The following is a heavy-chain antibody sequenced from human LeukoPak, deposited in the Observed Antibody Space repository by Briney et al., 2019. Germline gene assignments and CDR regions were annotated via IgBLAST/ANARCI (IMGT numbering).Heavy chain of an antibody. Sequence: PSETLSLTCTVSGASISNYYWIWIRQPAGKGLEWIGLIYTSGNTNYNPSLKSRVTMSVDTSKNQFSLKLSSVTAADTAAYYCARVRGITSMAYFDYWGQGTLVTVSS. CDR2: IYTSGNT. CDR3: ARVRGITSMAYFDY. V-gene: IGHV4-4*07. D-gene: IGHD5-18*01. CDR1: GASISNYY. J-gene: IGHJ4*02.